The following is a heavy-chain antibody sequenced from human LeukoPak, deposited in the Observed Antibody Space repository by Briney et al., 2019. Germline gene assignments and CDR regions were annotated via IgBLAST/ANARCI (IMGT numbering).Heavy chain of an antibody. CDR3: AKVDRLYVDTAMVGFFDY. CDR2: ISGSGGST. Sequence: GGSLRLSCAASGFTFSSYAMSWVRQAPGKGLEWVSAISGSGGSTYYADSVKGRFTISRDNSKNTLYLQMNSLRAEDTAVYYCAKVDRLYVDTAMVGFFDYWGQGTLVTVSS. V-gene: IGHV3-23*01. J-gene: IGHJ4*02. CDR1: GFTFSSYA. D-gene: IGHD5-18*01.